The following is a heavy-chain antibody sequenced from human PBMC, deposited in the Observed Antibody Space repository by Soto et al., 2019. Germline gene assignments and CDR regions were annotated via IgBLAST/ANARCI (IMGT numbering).Heavy chain of an antibody. D-gene: IGHD5-12*01. V-gene: IGHV3-23*01. J-gene: IGHJ4*02. CDR1: GFSFDDYA. Sequence: PGRSLRLSCAASGFSFDDYAMTWVRQAAGKGLEWVSATSGSGDNTYYADSVKGRFTISRDNSKNTLYLQLNSLRAEDTAVYYCAKGYYSGYDLAYFDYWGQGTLVTVSS. CDR2: TSGSGDNT. CDR3: AKGYYSGYDLAYFDY.